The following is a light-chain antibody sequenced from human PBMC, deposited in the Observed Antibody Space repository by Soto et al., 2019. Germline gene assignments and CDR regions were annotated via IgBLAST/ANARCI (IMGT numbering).Light chain of an antibody. Sequence: QSALTQPASVSGSPGQSITISCTGTSSDVGGYNYVSWYQQHPGKAPNLMIYDVSNRPSGVSNRFSGSKSGNTASLTISGLQAEDEADYYCSSYTTSSTYVFGTGTKV. CDR1: SSDVGGYNY. V-gene: IGLV2-14*03. CDR2: DVS. J-gene: IGLJ1*01. CDR3: SSYTTSSTYV.